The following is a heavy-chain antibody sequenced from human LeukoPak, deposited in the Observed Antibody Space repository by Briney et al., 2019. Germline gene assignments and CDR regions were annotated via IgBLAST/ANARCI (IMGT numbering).Heavy chain of an antibody. CDR1: GGSFSGYY. D-gene: IGHD2-8*01. CDR3: AKDCTNGVCYALDI. J-gene: IGHJ3*02. V-gene: IGHV3-23*01. CDR2: ISGSGGST. Sequence: PSETLSLTCAVYGGSFSGYYWSWVRQAPGKGLEWVSAISGSGGSTYYADSVKGRFPISRDNSKNTLYLQMNSLRAEDTAVYYCAKDCTNGVCYALDIWGQGTMVTVSS.